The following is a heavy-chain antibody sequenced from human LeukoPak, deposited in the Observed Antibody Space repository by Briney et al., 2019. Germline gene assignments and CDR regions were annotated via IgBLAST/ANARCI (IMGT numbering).Heavy chain of an antibody. CDR3: ARDVGARLPGY. CDR2: MHHSGNT. CDR1: GGSISSNNW. J-gene: IGHJ4*02. D-gene: IGHD6-6*01. V-gene: IGHV4-4*02. Sequence: SETLSLTCAVSGGSISSNNWWSWVRQPPGKGLEWIGEMHHSGNTNYNPSLKSRAAISVDKSKNQLSLKLNSVTAADTAVYYCARDVGARLPGYWGQGILVTVSS.